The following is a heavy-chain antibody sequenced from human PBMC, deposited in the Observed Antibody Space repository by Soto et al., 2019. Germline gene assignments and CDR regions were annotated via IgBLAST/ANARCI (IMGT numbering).Heavy chain of an antibody. CDR3: AREKWEPPASYYYGMDV. V-gene: IGHV3-33*01. D-gene: IGHD1-26*01. CDR1: GFTFSSYG. Sequence: GGSLRLSCAASGFTFSSYGMHWVRQAPGKGLEWVAVIWYDGSNKYYADSVKGRFTITRDNSKNTLYLQMNRLRAEDTAGYYCAREKWEPPASYYYGMDVWGQGNTVTVSS. J-gene: IGHJ6*02. CDR2: IWYDGSNK.